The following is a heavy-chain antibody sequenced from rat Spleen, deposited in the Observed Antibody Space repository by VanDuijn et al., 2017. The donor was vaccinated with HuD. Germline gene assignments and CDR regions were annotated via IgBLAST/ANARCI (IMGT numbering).Heavy chain of an antibody. V-gene: IGHV5S23*01. J-gene: IGHJ2*01. CDR3: VRQDTSGYLFDY. CDR1: GFTFSNYD. CDR2: ISPGGGNT. Sequence: EVQLVESGGDLVQPGRSLKLSCAASGFTFSNYDMAWVRQDSTKGLEWVASISPGGGNTYYRDSVKGRFTVSRDNAKSTLYLQMDSLRSEDTATFYCVRQDTSGYLFDYWGQGVMVTVSS. D-gene: IGHD4-3*01.